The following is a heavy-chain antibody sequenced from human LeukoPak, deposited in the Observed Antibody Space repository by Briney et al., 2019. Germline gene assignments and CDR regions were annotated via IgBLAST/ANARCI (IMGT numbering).Heavy chain of an antibody. CDR3: ASRNYYDSSGPLDY. D-gene: IGHD3-22*01. V-gene: IGHV1-69*05. CDR1: GGTFSSYA. J-gene: IGHJ4*02. CDR2: IIPIFGTA. Sequence: SVKVSCKASGGTFSSYAISWVRQAPGQGLEWMGGIIPIFGTANYAQKFQGRVTITTDESTSTAYMELSSPRSEDTAVYYCASRNYYDSSGPLDYWGQGTLVTVSS.